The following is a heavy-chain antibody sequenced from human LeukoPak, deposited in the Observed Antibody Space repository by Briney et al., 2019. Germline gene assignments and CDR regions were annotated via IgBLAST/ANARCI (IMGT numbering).Heavy chain of an antibody. CDR1: GFTFSSYA. Sequence: GGSLRLSCAASGFTFSSYAMSWVRQAPGKGLEWVSAISGSGGSTYYADSMKGRFTISRDNSKNTLYLQMNSLRDEDTAVYYCAKTRPHCSGGSCYPRRYYFDYWGQGTLVTVSS. J-gene: IGHJ4*02. V-gene: IGHV3-23*01. D-gene: IGHD2-15*01. CDR3: AKTRPHCSGGSCYPRRYYFDY. CDR2: ISGSGGST.